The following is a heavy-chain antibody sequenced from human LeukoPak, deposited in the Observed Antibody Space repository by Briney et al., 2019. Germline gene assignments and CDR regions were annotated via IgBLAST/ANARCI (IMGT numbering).Heavy chain of an antibody. CDR1: GFTFSSYS. CDR2: ISSSSSYI. J-gene: IGHJ4*02. V-gene: IGHV3-21*01. D-gene: IGHD6-6*01. CDR3: ARGLYSSSSRTPIAVDY. Sequence: GGSLRLSCAASGFTFSSYSMDWVRQAPGKGLEWVSSISSSSSYIYYADSVKGRFTISRDNAKNSLYLQMNSLRAEDTAVYYCARGLYSSSSRTPIAVDYWGQGTLVTVSS.